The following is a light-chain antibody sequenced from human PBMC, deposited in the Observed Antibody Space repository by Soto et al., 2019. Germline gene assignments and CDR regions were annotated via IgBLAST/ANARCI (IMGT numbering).Light chain of an antibody. J-gene: IGKJ1*01. CDR1: QGISSY. CDR3: QHYYSYPWT. V-gene: IGKV1-8*01. CDR2: AAS. Sequence: AIRMTQSPSSLSASTGGRVTITCRASQGISSYLAWYQQKPGKAPKLLIYAASTLQSGVPSRFSGSGSGTDFTLTISCLQSEDFATYYCQHYYSYPWTFGQGTKVEIK.